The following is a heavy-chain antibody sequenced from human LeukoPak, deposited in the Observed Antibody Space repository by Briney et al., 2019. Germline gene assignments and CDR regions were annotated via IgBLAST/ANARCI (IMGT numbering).Heavy chain of an antibody. V-gene: IGHV3-11*01. CDR2: ISSSGSTI. J-gene: IGHJ4*02. D-gene: IGHD5-18*01. CDR1: GFTFSDYY. CDR3: ARQDTAMDPFDY. Sequence: GGSLRLPCAASGFTFSDYYMSWIRQAPGKGLEWVSYISSSGSTIYYADSVKGRFTISRDNAKNSLYLQMNSLRAEDTAVYYCARQDTAMDPFDYWGQGTLVTVSS.